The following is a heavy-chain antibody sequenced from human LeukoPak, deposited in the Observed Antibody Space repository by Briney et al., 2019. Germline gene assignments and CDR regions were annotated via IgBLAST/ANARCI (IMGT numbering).Heavy chain of an antibody. J-gene: IGHJ3*02. Sequence: GGSLRLSCAASGFTVSSNYMSWVRQAPGKGLEWVSVIYSGGSTYYADSVKGRFTISRDNSENTLYLQMNSLRAEDTAVYYCAKETMIVVMEAFDIWGQGTMVTVSS. CDR1: GFTVSSNY. CDR3: AKETMIVVMEAFDI. V-gene: IGHV3-66*01. CDR2: IYSGGST. D-gene: IGHD3-22*01.